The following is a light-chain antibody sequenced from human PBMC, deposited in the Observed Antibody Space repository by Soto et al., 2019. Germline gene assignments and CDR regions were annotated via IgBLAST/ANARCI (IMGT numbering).Light chain of an antibody. CDR3: HQYGGSQFT. CDR1: QSVSSSY. CDR2: GAS. V-gene: IGKV3-20*01. J-gene: IGKJ3*01. Sequence: EIVLTQSPGTLSLSPGERATLSCRASQSVSSSYLAWSQQKPGQAPRVLIFGASSRATGVPDRFSGSGSGTDFTLTISRQEPEDFAVYYCHQYGGSQFTFGPGTTVDIK.